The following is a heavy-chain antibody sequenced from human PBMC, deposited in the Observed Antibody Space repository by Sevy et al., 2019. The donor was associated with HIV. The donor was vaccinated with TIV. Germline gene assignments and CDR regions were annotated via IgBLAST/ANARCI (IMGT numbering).Heavy chain of an antibody. D-gene: IGHD3-22*01. J-gene: IGHJ4*02. Sequence: SETLSLTCTVSGGSINSGDYYWSWIRQPPGKGLEWIGYIFYSGSTYFNPSLKSRVTISLDTSKSQFSVRLSSVTAADTAVFYCARQRASSGYFYFDSWGQGTLVTVSS. CDR3: ARQRASSGYFYFDS. V-gene: IGHV4-30-4*01. CDR1: GGSINSGDYY. CDR2: IFYSGST.